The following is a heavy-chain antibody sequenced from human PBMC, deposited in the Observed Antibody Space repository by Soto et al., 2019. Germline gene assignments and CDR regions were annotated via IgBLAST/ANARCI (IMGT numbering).Heavy chain of an antibody. CDR3: AREDSIIIPAVSDF. V-gene: IGHV3-21*04. CDR2: VSKSDYT. J-gene: IGHJ4*02. D-gene: IGHD2-2*01. Sequence: GGSLRLSCVVSGFTFNNYGINWVRQAPGKGLEWVSTVSKSDYTYYSDSVKGRFTISRDNAKNTVSLHMNTLRAEDTAVYYCAREDSIIIPAVSDFWGQGTLVTVSS. CDR1: GFTFNNYG.